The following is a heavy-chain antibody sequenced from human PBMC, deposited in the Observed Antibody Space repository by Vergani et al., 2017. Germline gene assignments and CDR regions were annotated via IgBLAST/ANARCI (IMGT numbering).Heavy chain of an antibody. CDR1: GYTFTSYA. Sequence: QVQLVQSGAEVKKPGASVKVSCKASGYTFTSYAMHWVRQAPGQRLEWMGWINAGNGNTKYSQKFQGRVTITRDTSASTAYMELSSLRSEDTAVYYCARDKWRVGELLGTGMDVWGQGTTVTVSS. J-gene: IGHJ6*02. CDR2: INAGNGNT. D-gene: IGHD3-10*01. CDR3: ARDKWRVGELLGTGMDV. V-gene: IGHV1-3*01.